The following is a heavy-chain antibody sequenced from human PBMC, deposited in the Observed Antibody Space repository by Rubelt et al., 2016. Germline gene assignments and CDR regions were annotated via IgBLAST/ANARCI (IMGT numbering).Heavy chain of an antibody. V-gene: IGHV4-31*03. CDR1: GGSISSGGYY. CDR3: ARVRAAMAYYYGVDV. Sequence: QVQLQESAPGLVKPSQTLSLTCTVSGGSISSGGYYWTWIRQHPGKGLEWIGYIYYSGSTYYNPSLKSRVTISVDTSKNQFSLWLRSVTAADTAVYYCARVRAAMAYYYGVDVWGQGTTVTVSS. CDR2: IYYSGST. J-gene: IGHJ6*02. D-gene: IGHD2-2*01.